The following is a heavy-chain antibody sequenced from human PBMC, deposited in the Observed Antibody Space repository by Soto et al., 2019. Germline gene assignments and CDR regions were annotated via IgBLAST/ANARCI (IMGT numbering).Heavy chain of an antibody. D-gene: IGHD3-3*01. J-gene: IGHJ6*02. V-gene: IGHV3-15*07. Sequence: GGSLRLSCAASGFTFSNAWMNWVRQAPGKGLEWVGRIKSKTDGGTTDYAAPVKGRFTISRDDSKNTLYLQMNSLKTEDTAVYYCTTDTYYDFWSGYYDYYYYGMDVWGQGTTVTVSS. CDR3: TTDTYYDFWSGYYDYYYYGMDV. CDR2: IKSKTDGGTT. CDR1: GFTFSNAW.